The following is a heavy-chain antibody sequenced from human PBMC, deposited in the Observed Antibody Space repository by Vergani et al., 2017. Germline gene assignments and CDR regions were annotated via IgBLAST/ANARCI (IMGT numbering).Heavy chain of an antibody. Sequence: EVQLLESGGDLVQPGGSLRLSCAASGFTFNHYAMNWVRQAPGKGLEWVSGISGSGGSTYYADSVKGRFTISRDNSKNTLYLQMNSLRAEDTAVYYCAKGGYYYGSGSSYYGMDVWGQGTTVTVSS. D-gene: IGHD3-10*01. CDR2: ISGSGGST. CDR1: GFTFNHYA. V-gene: IGHV3-23*01. J-gene: IGHJ6*02. CDR3: AKGGYYYGSGSSYYGMDV.